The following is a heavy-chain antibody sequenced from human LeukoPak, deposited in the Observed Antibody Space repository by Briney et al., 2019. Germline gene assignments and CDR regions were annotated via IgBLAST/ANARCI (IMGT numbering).Heavy chain of an antibody. Sequence: PAGTLSLTCTVSGVSVSSGNYYWGCLPPPPGQGLEWVGFIYNSWSTNYDPCLMSRVTISPDTSKNQFSLKLSPVTAADTAVYYCARGVRDTYGMDVWGQGTTVTVSS. CDR2: IYNSWST. CDR3: ARGVRDTYGMDV. CDR1: GVSVSSGNYY. V-gene: IGHV4-61*01. D-gene: IGHD2-2*01. J-gene: IGHJ6*02.